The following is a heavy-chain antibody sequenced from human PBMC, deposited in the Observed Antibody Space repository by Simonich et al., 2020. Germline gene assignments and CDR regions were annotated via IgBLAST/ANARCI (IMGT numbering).Heavy chain of an antibody. CDR1: GYTFTSYG. Sequence: QVQLEQSGAEVKKPGASVKVSCKASGYTFTSYGISGVRQAPGQGLEWMGWISDDNGNQNYAQKLQGRVTMTTDTSTSTAYMELRSLRSDDTAVYYCARASRGTWWYYYFDYWGQGTLVTVSS. V-gene: IGHV1-18*01. CDR3: ARASRGTWWYYYFDY. CDR2: ISDDNGNQ. J-gene: IGHJ4*02. D-gene: IGHD2-15*01.